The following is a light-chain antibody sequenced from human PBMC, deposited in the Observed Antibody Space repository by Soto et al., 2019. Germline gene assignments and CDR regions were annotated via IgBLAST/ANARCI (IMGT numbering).Light chain of an antibody. V-gene: IGKV1-12*02. J-gene: IGKJ3*01. CDR2: TAS. CDR1: QPIKTW. Sequence: DIQLPQSPASVSAAVGDRINISCRASQPIKTWLAWYQQKPGKGPKLLIYTASTLETGVPSRFSGSGSGTDFTLTISSLQPEDAAIYSCQQAASFPFTFGHGAKV. CDR3: QQAASFPFT.